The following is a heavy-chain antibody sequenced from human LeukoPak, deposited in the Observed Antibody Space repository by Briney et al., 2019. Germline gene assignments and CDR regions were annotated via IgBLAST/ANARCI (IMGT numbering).Heavy chain of an antibody. J-gene: IGHJ6*03. Sequence: SETLSLTCTVSGGSISSYYWSWIQQPPGKGLEWIGNIYYSGDTNYKSSLKSRVTISVDMSTNQFSLKLRSVTAADTAVYYCARSSEGRYYYDSSGNSYFYYYMDVWGKGTTVTISS. CDR3: ARSSEGRYYYDSSGNSYFYYYMDV. V-gene: IGHV4-59*01. D-gene: IGHD3-22*01. CDR1: GGSISSYY. CDR2: IYYSGDT.